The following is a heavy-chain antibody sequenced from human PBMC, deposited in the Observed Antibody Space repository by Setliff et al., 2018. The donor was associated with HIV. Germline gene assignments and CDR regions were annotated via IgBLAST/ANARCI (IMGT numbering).Heavy chain of an antibody. CDR1: GDPINSHY. V-gene: IGHV4-59*11. J-gene: IGHJ1*01. CDR2: ISYSEYT. CDR3: ATYSSAWFEFFQH. Sequence: SLTCTVSGDPINSHYWSWIRQPPGEGLEWIGHISYSEYTNYSPSLKSRVTISLDTSKKHFSLDLYSVTAADTAVYYCATYSSAWFEFFQHWGLGTLVTVSS. D-gene: IGHD6-19*01.